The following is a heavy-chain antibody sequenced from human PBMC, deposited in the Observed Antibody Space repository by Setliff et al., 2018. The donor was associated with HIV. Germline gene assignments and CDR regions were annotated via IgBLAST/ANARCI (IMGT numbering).Heavy chain of an antibody. CDR3: ARHAGPRNFWSGYSSGMDV. CDR1: GYTFVSYG. Sequence: GASVKVSCKASGYTFVSYGISWVRQAPGQGLEWMGWISANNGKTKYAQKFQGRVTMTTDTSTFTAYMDLRSLKSDDTAVYYCARHAGPRNFWSGYSSGMDVWGKGTTVTVSS. CDR2: ISANNGKT. J-gene: IGHJ6*03. D-gene: IGHD3-3*01. V-gene: IGHV1-18*01.